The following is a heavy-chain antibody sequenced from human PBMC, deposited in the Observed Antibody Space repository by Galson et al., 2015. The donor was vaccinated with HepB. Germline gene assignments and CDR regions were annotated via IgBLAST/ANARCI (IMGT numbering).Heavy chain of an antibody. V-gene: IGHV1-69*06. Sequence: SVKVSCKASGGTFSSYAISWVRQAPAQGLEWMGGVIPIFYTANYAQQFQGRVTITADKSTRTVYMEVSSLRSEDTAVYFCATPHDYYTSGNYDHWGQGTLVTVAS. D-gene: IGHD3-10*01. CDR3: ATPHDYYTSGNYDH. CDR2: VIPIFYTA. CDR1: GGTFSSYA. J-gene: IGHJ4*02.